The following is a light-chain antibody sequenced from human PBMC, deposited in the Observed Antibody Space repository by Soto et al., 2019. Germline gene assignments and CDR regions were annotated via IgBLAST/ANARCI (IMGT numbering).Light chain of an antibody. Sequence: DIQMTQSASSRTASVGDRATITCRASQSISSWLAWYQQKPGKAPKLLIYDASTLQSGVPSRYSGSGSGTEFTLTISNLQPDDFATYYCQQYESYSPWTFGQGTKVDIK. CDR1: QSISSW. CDR2: DAS. CDR3: QQYESYSPWT. V-gene: IGKV1-5*01. J-gene: IGKJ1*01.